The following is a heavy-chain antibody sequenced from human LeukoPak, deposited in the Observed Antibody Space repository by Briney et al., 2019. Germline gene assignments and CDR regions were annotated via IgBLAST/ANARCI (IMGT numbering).Heavy chain of an antibody. J-gene: IGHJ4*02. V-gene: IGHV1-8*01. D-gene: IGHD3-16*01. CDR3: ARDGGSTISYYFDY. CDR2: MNPNSGNT. Sequence: ASVKVSCKASGYTFTSYDINWVRQATGQGLEWMGWMNPNSGNTGYAQKFQGRVTMTRNTSISTAYMELSSLRSEDTAVYYCARDGGSTISYYFDYWGQGTLVTVSS. CDR1: GYTFTSYD.